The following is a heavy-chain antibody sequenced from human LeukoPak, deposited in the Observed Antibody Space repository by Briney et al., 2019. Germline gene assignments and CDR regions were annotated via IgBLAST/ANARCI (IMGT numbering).Heavy chain of an antibody. CDR3: ARLECSSTTCPFAY. D-gene: IGHD2-2*01. CDR2: IFPGDSDT. V-gene: IGHV5-51*01. CDR1: GSIFTSYW. J-gene: IGHJ4*02. Sequence: GASLQISCKGSGSIFTSYWIGWVRQLPGKGLESMGIIFPGDSDTRYTPSFQGQVIISADKSTGTVYLQWTSLKASDTAIYYCARLECSSTTCPFAYWGQGTLVTVSS.